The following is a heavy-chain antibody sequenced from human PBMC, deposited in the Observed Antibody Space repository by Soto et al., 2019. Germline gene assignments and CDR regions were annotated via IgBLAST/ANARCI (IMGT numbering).Heavy chain of an antibody. V-gene: IGHV1-69*01. CDR2: VIPLFDTT. CDR3: ATGGHNDGYNFYHGMDV. D-gene: IGHD5-18*01. J-gene: IGHJ6*02. CDR1: GGIFTNNA. Sequence: QVQVVQSGAEVKKPGSSVKVSCKVSGGIFTNNAISWVRQAPGQGLEWLGGVIPLFDTTYYAQIFQGRLRISADGATTTAYMELSGLTSADTAVYVCATGGHNDGYNFYHGMDVWGQGTTVTVS.